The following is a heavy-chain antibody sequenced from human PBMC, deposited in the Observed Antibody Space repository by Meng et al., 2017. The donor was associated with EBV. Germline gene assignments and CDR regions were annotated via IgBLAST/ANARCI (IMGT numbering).Heavy chain of an antibody. CDR1: GGSISTPNYY. D-gene: IGHD4-17*01. CDR3: VRGYDYGDYVDY. J-gene: IGHJ4*02. V-gene: IGHV4-39*07. Sequence: QLKLQESGPGLVKPSETLSLICTVSGGSISTPNYYWGWIRQPPGKGLEWIGTFYSVATTFYNPSLKSRLTISVDTSKNQFSLRLSSVTAADTAIYYCVRGYDYGDYVDYWGQGTLVTVSS. CDR2: FYSVATT.